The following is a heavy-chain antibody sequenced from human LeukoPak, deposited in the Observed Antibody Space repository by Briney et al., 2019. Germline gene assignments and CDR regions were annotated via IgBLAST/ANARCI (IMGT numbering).Heavy chain of an antibody. J-gene: IGHJ4*02. D-gene: IGHD3-22*01. CDR2: ISSSGSTI. V-gene: IGHV3-11*01. CDR3: ASILHYYDSSTNY. CDR1: GFTFSDYY. Sequence: GGSLRLSCAASGFTFSDYYMSWIRQAPGKGLEWVSYISSSGSTIYYADSVKGRFTISRDNAKNSLYLQMNSLRAEDTAVYYCASILHYYDSSTNYWGQGTLVTVSS.